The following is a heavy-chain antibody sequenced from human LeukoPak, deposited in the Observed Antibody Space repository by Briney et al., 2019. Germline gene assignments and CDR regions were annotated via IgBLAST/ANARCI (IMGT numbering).Heavy chain of an antibody. Sequence: GGSLRLSCAASGFTVSSNYMSWVRQAPGKGLEWVANIKQDGSEKYYVDSVKGRFAISRDNAKNSLYLQMDSLRAEDTAVYYCARDSGYEFRGYYYYYGMDVWGQGTTVTVSS. D-gene: IGHD5-12*01. CDR2: IKQDGSEK. V-gene: IGHV3-7*01. CDR1: GFTVSSNY. CDR3: ARDSGYEFRGYYYYYGMDV. J-gene: IGHJ6*02.